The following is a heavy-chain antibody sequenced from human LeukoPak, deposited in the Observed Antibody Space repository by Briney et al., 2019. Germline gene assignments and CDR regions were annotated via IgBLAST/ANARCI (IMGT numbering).Heavy chain of an antibody. CDR3: ARDSFVGATTVSY. CDR1: GGTFSSYA. V-gene: IGHV1-69*04. J-gene: IGHJ4*02. Sequence: SVKVSCKASGGTFSSYAISWVRQAPGQGLEWMGRIIPILGIANYPQKFQGRVTITADKSTSTAYMELSSLRSEDTAVYYCARDSFVGATTVSYWGQGTLVTVSS. CDR2: IIPILGIA. D-gene: IGHD1-26*01.